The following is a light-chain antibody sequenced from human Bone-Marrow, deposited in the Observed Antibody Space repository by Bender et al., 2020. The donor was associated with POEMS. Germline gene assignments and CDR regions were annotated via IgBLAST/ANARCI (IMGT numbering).Light chain of an antibody. CDR2: GEN. Sequence: SELTQDPALSVALGQTVKITCQGDSLRSNSASWYQQKPGQAPLFAIYGENNRPSGIPDRFSGSSSGNTASLPITGAQAEDEADYYCKSRDNSGNHLVFGGGTKLTVL. J-gene: IGLJ3*02. CDR3: KSRDNSGNHLV. V-gene: IGLV3-19*01. CDR1: SLRSNS.